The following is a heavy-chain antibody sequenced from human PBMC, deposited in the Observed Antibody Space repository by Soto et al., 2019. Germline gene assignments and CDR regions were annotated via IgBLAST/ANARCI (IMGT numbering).Heavy chain of an antibody. Sequence: QITLKESGPTLVKPTQNLTLTCTFSGFSLSTSGVGVGWIRQPPGKALEWLALIYWDDDKRYSPSLKSRLTTXKXTXXNQVVLTMTNMDPVDTATYYCAHRVASSGWYWFDPWGQGTLVTVSS. CDR3: AHRVASSGWYWFDP. CDR2: IYWDDDK. D-gene: IGHD6-19*01. J-gene: IGHJ5*02. CDR1: GFSLSTSGVG. V-gene: IGHV2-5*02.